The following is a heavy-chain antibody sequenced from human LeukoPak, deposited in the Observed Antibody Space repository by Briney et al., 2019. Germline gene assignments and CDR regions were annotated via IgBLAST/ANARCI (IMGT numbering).Heavy chain of an antibody. CDR2: INSNSGGT. D-gene: IGHD1-26*01. V-gene: IGHV1-2*02. J-gene: IGHJ4*02. CDR1: GYTFTDYY. CDR3: ARGGSYFPPDY. Sequence: GASVKVSCKVSGYTFTDYYMHWVQQAPGKGLEWMGWINSNSGGTNYPQKFQGRVTMTRDTSISTAYMEVSRLRSDDTAVYYCARGGSYFPPDYWGQGTLVTVSS.